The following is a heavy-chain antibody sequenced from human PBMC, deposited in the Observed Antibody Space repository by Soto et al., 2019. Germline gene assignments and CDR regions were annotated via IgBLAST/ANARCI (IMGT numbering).Heavy chain of an antibody. CDR2: IYSAGNT. Sequence: GSLRLSCAASGFTVSSNYMSWVRQAPGKGLEWISIIYSAGNTYYADSVKGRFTISRDNSKNTLYLQMNSLGAEDTAVYYCAKDGLGAYSYGSYYFDYWGQGTLVTVS. V-gene: IGHV3-66*01. D-gene: IGHD5-18*01. CDR3: AKDGLGAYSYGSYYFDY. CDR1: GFTVSSNY. J-gene: IGHJ4*02.